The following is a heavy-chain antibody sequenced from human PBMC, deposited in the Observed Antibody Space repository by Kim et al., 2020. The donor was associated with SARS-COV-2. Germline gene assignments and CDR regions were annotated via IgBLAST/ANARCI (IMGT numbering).Heavy chain of an antibody. CDR2: INPSGGST. CDR3: ARDSSSSSFSYYYYYGMDV. Sequence: ASVKVSCKASGYTFTSYYMHWVRQAPGQGLEWMGIINPSGGSTSYAQKFQGRVTMTRDTSTSTVYMELSSLRSEDTAVYYCARDSSSSSFSYYYYYGMDVWGQGTTVTVSS. V-gene: IGHV1-46*01. D-gene: IGHD6-6*01. CDR1: GYTFTSYY. J-gene: IGHJ6*02.